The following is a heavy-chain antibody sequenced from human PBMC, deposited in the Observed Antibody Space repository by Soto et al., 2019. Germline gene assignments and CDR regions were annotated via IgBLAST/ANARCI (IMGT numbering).Heavy chain of an antibody. Sequence: PSETLALTCAVSGGSITTSVLWTWVRQFPGRGLEWIGEIAHDGHANYNPSLSGRVTMSVDLSNSQFSLNVASVNAADKAVYFCAGGRDYDYWGQGTLVTVSS. CDR1: GGSITTSVL. V-gene: IGHV4-4*02. J-gene: IGHJ4*02. D-gene: IGHD4-17*01. CDR3: AGGRDYDY. CDR2: IAHDGHA.